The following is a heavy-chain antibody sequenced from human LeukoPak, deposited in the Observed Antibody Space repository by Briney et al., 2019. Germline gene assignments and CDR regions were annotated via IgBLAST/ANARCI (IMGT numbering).Heavy chain of an antibody. CDR2: ISTYNGNT. D-gene: IGHD3-22*01. V-gene: IGHV1-18*04. Sequence: ASVKVSCKASGYPLTDYYVHWVRQAPGQGLEWMGWISTYNGNTNYAQKLQGRVTMTTDTSTTTAYMELRSLRSDDTAVYYCARDCDRSGYYCYWGQGTLVTVSS. J-gene: IGHJ4*02. CDR3: ARDCDRSGYYCY. CDR1: GYPLTDYY.